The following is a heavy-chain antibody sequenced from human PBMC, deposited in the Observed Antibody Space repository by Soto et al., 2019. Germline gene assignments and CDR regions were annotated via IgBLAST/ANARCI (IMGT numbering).Heavy chain of an antibody. CDR2: IYYSGST. D-gene: IGHD6-13*01. J-gene: IGHJ4*02. V-gene: IGHV4-59*01. Sequence: PSKTLSLTCTVSGGSISSYYWSWIRQPPGKGLEWIGYIYYSGSTNYNPSLKSRVTISVDTSKNQFSLKLSSVTAADTAVYYFARGSRSPWVSTDYCGQGIL. CDR1: GGSISSYY. CDR3: ARGSRSPWVSTDY.